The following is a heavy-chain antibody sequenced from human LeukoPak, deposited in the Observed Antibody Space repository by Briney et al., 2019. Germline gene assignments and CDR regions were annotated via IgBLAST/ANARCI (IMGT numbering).Heavy chain of an antibody. CDR1: GASISSSY. J-gene: IGHJ5*02. CDR2: IYYSGTT. Sequence: SLTXTVSGASISSSYWSWIRQPPGKGLEWIGDIYYSGTTKYNPSLKRRITISVDKSKKQFSLKGNYMDAADAAVYYCARGQPQRYSSGWYVNWFDPXGQGX. D-gene: IGHD6-19*01. CDR3: ARGQPQRYSSGWYVNWFDP. V-gene: IGHV4-59*01.